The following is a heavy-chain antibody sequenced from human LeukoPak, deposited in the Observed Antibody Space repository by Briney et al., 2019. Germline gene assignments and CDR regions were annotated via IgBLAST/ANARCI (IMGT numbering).Heavy chain of an antibody. D-gene: IGHD3-3*01. CDR2: IYYSGST. CDR3: ARDGGTYYDFWSGYTPPSEIDY. CDR1: GGSISSSSYY. V-gene: IGHV4-39*07. J-gene: IGHJ4*02. Sequence: SETLSLTCTVSGGSISSSSYYWGWIRQPPGKGLEWIGSIYYSGSTYYNPSLKSRVTISVDTSKNQFSLKLSSVTAADTAVYYCARDGGTYYDFWSGYTPPSEIDYWGQGTLVTVSS.